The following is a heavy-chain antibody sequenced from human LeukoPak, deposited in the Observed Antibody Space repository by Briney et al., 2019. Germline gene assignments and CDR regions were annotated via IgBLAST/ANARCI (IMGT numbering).Heavy chain of an antibody. D-gene: IGHD1-1*01. CDR1: GGTFISYA. V-gene: IGHV1-69*13. Sequence: GASVKVSCKASGGTFISYAISWVRQAPGQGLEWMGGIIPIFGTANYAQKFQGRVTITADESTSTAYMELSSLRSEDTAVYYCARDSTTMDARWFDPWGRGTLVTVSS. CDR2: IIPIFGTA. J-gene: IGHJ5*02. CDR3: ARDSTTMDARWFDP.